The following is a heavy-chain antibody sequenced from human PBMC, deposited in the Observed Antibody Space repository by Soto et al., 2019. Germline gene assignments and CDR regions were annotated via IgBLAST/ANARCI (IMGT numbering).Heavy chain of an antibody. CDR1: GVSFNNNG. D-gene: IGHD3-10*01. V-gene: IGHV1-69*01. J-gene: IGHJ6*02. Sequence: QVQLVQSGAEVKKPGSSVKVSCKTSGVSFNNNGIGWVRQAPGHGLEWMGGVSPPFRKSNYERKFQGRISITADASTGTVNMELSSLTSEDTAQYYCARVLYYGSGSYSPYGMDVWGQGTKVTVSS. CDR2: VSPPFRKS. CDR3: ARVLYYGSGSYSPYGMDV.